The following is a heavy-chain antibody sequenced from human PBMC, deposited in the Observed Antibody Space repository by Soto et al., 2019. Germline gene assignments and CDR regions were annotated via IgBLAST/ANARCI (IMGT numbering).Heavy chain of an antibody. CDR3: ARGGEIVVVPAAIDY. CDR2: IVVGSGNT. Sequence: SVKVSCRASGFTFTSSAVEWVRQDRGQRLEWMGWIVVGSGNTNYAQKFQERVNITRDMSTSTAYMELNSLRAEDTAVYYCARGGEIVVVPAAIDYWGQGTLVTVSS. J-gene: IGHJ4*02. D-gene: IGHD2-2*02. V-gene: IGHV1-58*01. CDR1: GFTFTSSA.